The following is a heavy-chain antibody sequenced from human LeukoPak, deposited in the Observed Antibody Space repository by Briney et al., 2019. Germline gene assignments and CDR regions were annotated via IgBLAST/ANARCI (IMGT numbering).Heavy chain of an antibody. Sequence: PSETLSLTCTVSGDSISSNYWSWIRQPPGKGLEWIGWIYYSGSTTYNPSLKSRVTMSLDTSKTQFSLKLSSVTAADTAVYYCARQTDGYVYFDYWGQGTLVTVSS. CDR1: GDSISSNY. J-gene: IGHJ4*02. CDR2: IYYSGST. V-gene: IGHV4-59*08. CDR3: ARQTDGYVYFDY. D-gene: IGHD5-18*01.